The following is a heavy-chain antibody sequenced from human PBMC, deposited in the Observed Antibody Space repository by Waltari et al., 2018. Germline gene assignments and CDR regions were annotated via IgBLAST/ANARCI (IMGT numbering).Heavy chain of an antibody. V-gene: IGHV1-69-2*01. J-gene: IGHJ3*02. Sequence: ELKLLQSRAELVKPGTTVKISCKVSGYSFSDYYITCVQQAPGKGLQWMGLIDPEDGETIYADNFRDTITLTADTSTNTAYLELNNVSSQDTAVFYCATALGDNISASRAFEIWGQGTMITVAS. CDR3: ATALGDNISASRAFEI. CDR1: GYSFSDYY. D-gene: IGHD1-20*01. CDR2: IDPEDGET.